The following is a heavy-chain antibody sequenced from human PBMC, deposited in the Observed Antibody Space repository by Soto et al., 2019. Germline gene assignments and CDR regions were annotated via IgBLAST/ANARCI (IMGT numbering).Heavy chain of an antibody. Sequence: QVQLVQSGAEVKKPGSSVKVSCKASGGTFSSYAISWVRQAPGQGLEWMGGIIPIFGTANYAQKFQGRVTITADESTSTADMELSSLRSEDTAVYYCARVERGYYDSSGPTNWFDPWGQGTLVTVSS. J-gene: IGHJ5*02. V-gene: IGHV1-69*01. CDR3: ARVERGYYDSSGPTNWFDP. CDR2: IIPIFGTA. D-gene: IGHD3-22*01. CDR1: GGTFSSYA.